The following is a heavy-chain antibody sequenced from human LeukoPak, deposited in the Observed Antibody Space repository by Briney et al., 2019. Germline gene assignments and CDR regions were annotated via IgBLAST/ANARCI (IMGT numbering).Heavy chain of an antibody. CDR2: ISSTSNTI. V-gene: IGHV3-48*01. Sequence: PGGSLRLSCAASGFTFSSYNMNWVRQAPGRGQEWVSFISSTSNTIYYADSVKGRFTISRDNAKNSLYLQMNSLRAEDTAAYYCAREEGFDYWGQGTLVTVSS. CDR1: GFTFSSYN. J-gene: IGHJ4*02. CDR3: AREEGFDY.